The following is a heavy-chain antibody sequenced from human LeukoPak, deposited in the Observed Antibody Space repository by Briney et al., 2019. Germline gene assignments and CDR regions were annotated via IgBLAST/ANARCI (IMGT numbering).Heavy chain of an antibody. Sequence: ASVKVSCKASNYTFTSYGISWVRQAPGQGLEWMAWINAYNGDTNYAQKLQGRVTMTTDTSTSTAYMELRSLRSDDTAVYYCARDIEVLAAGRRGFDYWGQGILVTVSS. CDR3: ARDIEVLAAGRRGFDY. CDR1: NYTFTSYG. J-gene: IGHJ4*02. CDR2: INAYNGDT. V-gene: IGHV1-18*01. D-gene: IGHD6-13*01.